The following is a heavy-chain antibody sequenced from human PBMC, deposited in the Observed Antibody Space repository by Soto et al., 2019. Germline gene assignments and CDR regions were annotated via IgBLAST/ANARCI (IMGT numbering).Heavy chain of an antibody. CDR1: GGTLSDHG. V-gene: IGHV1-69*06. D-gene: IGHD3-10*01. J-gene: IGHJ3*02. Sequence: QVQLEQSGAEVKKPGSSVQVSCKASGGTLSDHGVAWLRQAPGRGLEWMGGTIPVFNTAKYAQKFQGRVTVTADKFTNIAYMELSSLRSEDTAFYFCARGVYGSGNYYTGPSAFDIWGQGTMVIVSS. CDR3: ARGVYGSGNYYTGPSAFDI. CDR2: TIPVFNTA.